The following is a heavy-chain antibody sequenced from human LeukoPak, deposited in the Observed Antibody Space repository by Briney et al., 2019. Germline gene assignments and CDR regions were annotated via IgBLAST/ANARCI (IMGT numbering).Heavy chain of an antibody. CDR3: ARRYSNYFFDY. V-gene: IGHV4-38-2*01. CDR2: IYHSGST. Sequence: PSETLSLTCAVSGYSITGGYYWAWIRPPPGKGLEWIGNIYHSGSTYYNASLKSRVTISVDTSKNQFSLKLSSVTAADTAVYYCARRYSNYFFDYWGQGTLVTVSS. D-gene: IGHD4-11*01. J-gene: IGHJ4*02. CDR1: GYSITGGYY.